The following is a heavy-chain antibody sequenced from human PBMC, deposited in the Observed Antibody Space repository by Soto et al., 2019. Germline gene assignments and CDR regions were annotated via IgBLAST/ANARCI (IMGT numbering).Heavy chain of an antibody. Sequence: GGSLTLACAASGLSVSNSGMFGIRQAPGKGLEWISYISHSNSAIYDDDSVKVRFTMSRDKDKNSLLLHMNCLRDEDRALSYCATEGPHGCFPSYIETWGQGVPVTVSS. V-gene: IGHV3-48*02. CDR1: GLSVSNSG. J-gene: IGHJ5*02. CDR2: ISHSNSAI. D-gene: IGHD2-15*01. CDR3: ATEGPHGCFPSYIET.